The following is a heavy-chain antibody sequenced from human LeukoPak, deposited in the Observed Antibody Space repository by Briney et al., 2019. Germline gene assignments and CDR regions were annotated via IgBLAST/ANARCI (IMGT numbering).Heavy chain of an antibody. CDR3: ARALGVTFDY. V-gene: IGHV6-1*01. Sequence: SQTLSLTFAISGDSVSSNSATWNWIRQSPSRGIEWLGRTYYRSKWSYDYAASVKSRITINPDTSKNQFSLQLNSVTPEDTAVYFCARALGVTFDYWGQGTLVTVSS. CDR1: GDSVSSNSAT. J-gene: IGHJ4*02. D-gene: IGHD3-10*01. CDR2: TYYRSKWSY.